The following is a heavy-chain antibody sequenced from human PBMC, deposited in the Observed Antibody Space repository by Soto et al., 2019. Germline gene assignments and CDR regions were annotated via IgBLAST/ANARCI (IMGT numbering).Heavy chain of an antibody. CDR3: AKGKGNYWAIDY. V-gene: IGHV3-30*18. CDR2: ISHAGSYQ. J-gene: IGHJ4*02. Sequence: QVQLVESGGGVVQPGRSLRLSSAASGFTFSSYGMHWVRQAPGKGLEWVPVISHAGSYQYYEDSVKGRFTNSRNNSKNMLYLQMNSLRAEDASVYYCAKGKGNYWAIDYWGQVSLVIVSP. CDR1: GFTFSSYG. D-gene: IGHD1-7*01.